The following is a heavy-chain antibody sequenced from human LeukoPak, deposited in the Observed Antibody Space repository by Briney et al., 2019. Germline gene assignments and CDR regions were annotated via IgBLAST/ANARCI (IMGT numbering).Heavy chain of an antibody. Sequence: PSETLSLTCTVSGGSISSSSYYWGWIRQPPGKGLEWIGSIYYSGSTYYNPSLKSRVTISVDTSKNQFSLKLSSVTAADTAARYCARHGEAVVPAALDAFDIWGQGTMVTVSS. CDR2: IYYSGST. J-gene: IGHJ3*02. V-gene: IGHV4-39*01. CDR3: ARHGEAVVPAALDAFDI. CDR1: GGSISSSSYY. D-gene: IGHD2-2*01.